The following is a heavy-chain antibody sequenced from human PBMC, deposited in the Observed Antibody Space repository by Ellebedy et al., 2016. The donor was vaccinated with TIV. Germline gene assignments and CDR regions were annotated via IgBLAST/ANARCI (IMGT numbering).Heavy chain of an antibody. CDR3: ARGGSSNWYEAFDF. J-gene: IGHJ4*02. CDR1: GYTFTDYY. CDR2: INPNSGGT. V-gene: IGHV1-2*04. Sequence: AASVKVSCKASGYTFTDYYLHWVRQAPGQGLEWLGWINPNSGGTNFAQKFQGWVTLTRDTTITTAYMELSSLISDDTATAVFYCARGGSSNWYEAFDFWGQGTLVTASS. D-gene: IGHD6-13*01.